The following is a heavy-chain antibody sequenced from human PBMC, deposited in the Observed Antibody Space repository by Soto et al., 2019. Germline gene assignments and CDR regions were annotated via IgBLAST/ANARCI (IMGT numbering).Heavy chain of an antibody. J-gene: IGHJ6*02. V-gene: IGHV1-69*13. CDR3: ARGTNYDILTGYGYYYYGMDV. Sequence: SVKVSCKASGGTFSSYAISRVRQAPGQGLEWMGGIIPIFGTANYAQKFQGRVTITADESTSTAYMELSSLRSEDTAVYYCARGTNYDILTGYGYYYYGMDVWGQGTTVTVSS. CDR1: GGTFSSYA. CDR2: IIPIFGTA. D-gene: IGHD3-9*01.